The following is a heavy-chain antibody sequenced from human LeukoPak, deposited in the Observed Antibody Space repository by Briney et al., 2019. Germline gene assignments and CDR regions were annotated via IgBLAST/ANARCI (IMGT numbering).Heavy chain of an antibody. CDR2: INPNSGGT. J-gene: IGHJ4*02. D-gene: IGHD6-13*01. V-gene: IGHV1-2*02. Sequence: ASVKVSCKASGYTFTGYYMHWVRQAPGQGLEWMGWINPNSGGTNYAQKFQGRVTMTRDTSISTAYMELSRLRSDDTAAYYCAKGGGIAAAALDYWGQGTLVTVSS. CDR3: AKGGGIAAAALDY. CDR1: GYTFTGYY.